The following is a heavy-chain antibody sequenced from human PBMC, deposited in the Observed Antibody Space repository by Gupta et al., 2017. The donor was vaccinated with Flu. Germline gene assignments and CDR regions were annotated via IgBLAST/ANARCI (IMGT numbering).Heavy chain of an antibody. V-gene: IGHV3-15*01. Sequence: EVQLVESGGGLVKPGGSLRLSCAASGFTFSNAWMSWVRQAPGKGLEWVGRIKSKTDGGTTDYAAPVKGRFTISRDDSKNTRYLQMNSLKTEDTAVYYCTTAKYSGSYGDWYFDLGGRGTLVTVSS. J-gene: IGHJ2*01. D-gene: IGHD1-26*01. CDR1: GFTFSNAW. CDR2: IKSKTDGGTT. CDR3: TTAKYSGSYGDWYFDL.